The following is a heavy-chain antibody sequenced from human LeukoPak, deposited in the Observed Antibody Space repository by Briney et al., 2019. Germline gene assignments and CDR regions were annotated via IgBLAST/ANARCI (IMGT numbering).Heavy chain of an antibody. CDR1: GFSFSTYT. CDR3: ARASTVGYYFDY. D-gene: IGHD4-11*01. CDR2: IYSIGST. J-gene: IGHJ4*02. V-gene: IGHV3-66*01. Sequence: PGGSLRLSCAASGFSFSTYTMNWVRRAPGKGLEWVSVIYSIGSTYYADSVKGRFTISRDNSKNTLYLQMNSLRAEDTAVYYCARASTVGYYFDYWGQGTLVTVSS.